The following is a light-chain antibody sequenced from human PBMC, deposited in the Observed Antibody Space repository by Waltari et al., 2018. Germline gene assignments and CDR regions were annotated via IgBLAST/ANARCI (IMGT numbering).Light chain of an antibody. Sequence: DIQMTQSPSTLSASVGDRVTITCRASQNINTWLAWYQQKPGKAPQLLIYAASNLHSGVPSRFSGSGSGTDFSLTISSLQADDFATYYCQQYNNLRTFGQGTRVEI. V-gene: IGKV1-5*03. CDR3: QQYNNLRT. J-gene: IGKJ1*01. CDR2: AAS. CDR1: QNINTW.